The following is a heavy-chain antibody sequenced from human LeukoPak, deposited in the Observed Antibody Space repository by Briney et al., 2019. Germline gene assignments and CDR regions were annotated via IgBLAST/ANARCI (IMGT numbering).Heavy chain of an antibody. D-gene: IGHD3-9*01. J-gene: IGHJ4*02. CDR1: GFTFSNHF. CDR3: VKDLTGTWSFDY. CDR2: IGPNGAST. Sequence: GGSLRLSCSTSGFTFSNHFMHWVRQAPGKGLEYVSSIGPNGASTLYADSVKGRFTISRDNSKNALYLQLTSLRLEDTALYYSVKDLTGTWSFDYWGQGTLVTVSS. V-gene: IGHV3-64D*06.